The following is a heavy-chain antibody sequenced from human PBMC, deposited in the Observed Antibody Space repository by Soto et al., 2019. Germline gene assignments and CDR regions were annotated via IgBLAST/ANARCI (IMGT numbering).Heavy chain of an antibody. J-gene: IGHJ4*02. D-gene: IGHD3-22*01. Sequence: QVKLVQSGTEVKQPGASMKVSCKASGYSFATSGISWVRQAPGQGLEWMGWISAYNGNTNYDQKLQDRVTMTTDTSTSTAYLELRHLRSDDTAVYYCARAGQYYDSSGYANWGQGTLVTVSS. CDR3: ARAGQYYDSSGYAN. CDR2: ISAYNGNT. CDR1: GYSFATSG. V-gene: IGHV1-18*01.